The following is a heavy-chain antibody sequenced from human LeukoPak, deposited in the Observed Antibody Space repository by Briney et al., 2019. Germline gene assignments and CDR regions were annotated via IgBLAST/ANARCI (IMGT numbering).Heavy chain of an antibody. CDR2: INPNSGGT. CDR3: ARERIAAAGPDAFDI. V-gene: IGHV1-2*02. CDR1: GYTFTGYY. J-gene: IGHJ3*02. D-gene: IGHD6-13*01. Sequence: ATVKVSCKASGYTFTGYYMHWVRQAPGQGLEWMGWINPNSGGTNYAQKFQGRVTMTRDTSISTAYMELSRLRSEDTAVYYCARERIAAAGPDAFDIWGQGTMVTVSS.